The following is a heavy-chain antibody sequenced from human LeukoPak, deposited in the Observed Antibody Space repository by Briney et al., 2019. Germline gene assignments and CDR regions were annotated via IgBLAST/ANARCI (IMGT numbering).Heavy chain of an antibody. Sequence: SETLSLTCTVSGGSISSYYWSWIRQPPGKGLEWIGEIYHSGSTNYNPSLKSRVTISVDKSKNQFSLKLSSVTAADTAVYYYARARVAAAGINWFDPWGQGTLVTVSS. CDR1: GGSISSYY. V-gene: IGHV4-59*12. CDR2: IYHSGST. D-gene: IGHD6-13*01. CDR3: ARARVAAAGINWFDP. J-gene: IGHJ5*02.